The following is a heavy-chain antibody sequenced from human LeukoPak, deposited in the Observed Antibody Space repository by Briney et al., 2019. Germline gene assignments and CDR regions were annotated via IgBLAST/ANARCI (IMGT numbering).Heavy chain of an antibody. D-gene: IGHD6-19*01. V-gene: IGHV3-30-3*01. CDR1: GFTFSSYA. CDR2: ISYDGSNK. Sequence: GGSLRLSCAASGFTFSSYAMHWVRQAPGKGLEWVAVISYDGSNKYYADSVKGRFTISRDNSKNSLYLQMNSLRAEDTAVYYCASRYSSGWHTPIDYWGQGTLVTVSS. CDR3: ASRYSSGWHTPIDY. J-gene: IGHJ4*02.